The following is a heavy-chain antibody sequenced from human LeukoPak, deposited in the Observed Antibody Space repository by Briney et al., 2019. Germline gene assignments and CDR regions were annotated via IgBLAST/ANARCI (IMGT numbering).Heavy chain of an antibody. D-gene: IGHD1-7*01. CDR2: IYYSGST. Sequence: PSETLSLTCTVSGDSISSSSYYWGWIRQPPGKGLEWIGSIYYSGSTYYNPSLKSRVTISVDTSKNQFSLKLSSVTAADTAKYYCAIFNWNYVYWGQGTLVTVSS. V-gene: IGHV4-39*07. CDR1: GDSISSSSYY. J-gene: IGHJ4*02. CDR3: AIFNWNYVY.